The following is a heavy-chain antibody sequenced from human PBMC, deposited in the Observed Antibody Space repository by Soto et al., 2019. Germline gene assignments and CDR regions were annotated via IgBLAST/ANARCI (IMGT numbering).Heavy chain of an antibody. CDR1: GYTFTGYG. CDR3: ARGRSRIVGATKSYYYGMDV. Sequence: ASVKVSCKASGYTFTGYGISWVRQAPGQGLEWMGWISAYNGNTNYAQKLQGRVTMTTDTSTSTAYMELRSLRSDDTAVYYCARGRSRIVGATKSYYYGMDVWGQGTTVTVSS. V-gene: IGHV1-18*01. D-gene: IGHD1-26*01. CDR2: ISAYNGNT. J-gene: IGHJ6*02.